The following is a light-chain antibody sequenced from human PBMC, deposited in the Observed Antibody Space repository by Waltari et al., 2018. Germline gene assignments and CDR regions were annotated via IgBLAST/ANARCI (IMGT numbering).Light chain of an antibody. Sequence: DIMVTQSPLSLPVTPGEPASISCTSTQSLLQSNGYDYLDWYLQKPGQAPQLLVYLGSNRASGVPDRLSGSGSGTNFTLKSSRVEAEDVGVYYCMQGLQPPWTFGQGTKVEI. CDR3: MQGLQPPWT. V-gene: IGKV2-28*01. CDR1: QSLLQSNGYDY. J-gene: IGKJ1*01. CDR2: LGS.